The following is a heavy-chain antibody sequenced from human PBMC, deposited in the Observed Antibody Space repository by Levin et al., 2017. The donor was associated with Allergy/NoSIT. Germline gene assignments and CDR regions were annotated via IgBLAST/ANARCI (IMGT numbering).Heavy chain of an antibody. V-gene: IGHV3-11*01. CDR3: AREGRDSSGYYRVDAFDI. J-gene: IGHJ3*02. Sequence: GGSLRLSCAASGFTFSDYYMSWIRQAPGKGLEWVSYISSSGSTIYYADSVKGRFTISRDNAKNSLYLQMNSLRAEDTAVYYCAREGRDSSGYYRVDAFDIWGQGTMVTVSS. D-gene: IGHD3-22*01. CDR1: GFTFSDYY. CDR2: ISSSGSTI.